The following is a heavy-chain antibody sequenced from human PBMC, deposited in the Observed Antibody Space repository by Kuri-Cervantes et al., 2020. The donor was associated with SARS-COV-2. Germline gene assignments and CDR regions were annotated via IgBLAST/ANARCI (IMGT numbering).Heavy chain of an antibody. CDR1: GFTFTAYA. V-gene: IGHV3-23*01. J-gene: IGHJ4*02. Sequence: GGSLRLSCAASGFTFTAYAMSWVRQAPGRGLEWVSSIGRDGHTFYADSVRGRFTISRDDSKNTLFLQMSSLRIEDTAIYYCALNYYFNYWGQGTLVTVSS. CDR3: ALNYYFNY. D-gene: IGHD1-1*01. CDR2: IGRDGHT.